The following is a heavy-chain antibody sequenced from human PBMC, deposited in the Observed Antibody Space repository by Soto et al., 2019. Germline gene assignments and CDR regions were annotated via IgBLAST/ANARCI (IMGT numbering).Heavy chain of an antibody. D-gene: IGHD3-9*01. CDR2: ISGSGGST. V-gene: IGHV3-23*01. CDR1: GFTFSSYA. Sequence: GGSLRLSCAASGFTFSSYAMSWVRQAPGKGLEWVSAISGSGGSTYYADSVKGRFTISRDNSKNTLYLQMNSLRAEDTAVYYCANGVRYSPEDRNMDVWGKGTTVTVSS. CDR3: ANGVRYSPEDRNMDV. J-gene: IGHJ6*03.